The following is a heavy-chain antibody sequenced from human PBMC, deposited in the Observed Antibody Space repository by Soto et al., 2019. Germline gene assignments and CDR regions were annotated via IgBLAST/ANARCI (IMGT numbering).Heavy chain of an antibody. CDR2: ISGSGGST. CDR1: GFTFSSYA. CDR3: AKTGRGSYEHYYDSSGGYFDY. J-gene: IGHJ4*02. Sequence: GGSLRLSCAASGFTFSSYAMSWVRQAPGKGLEWVSAISGSGGSTYYADSVKGRFTISRDNSKNTLYLQMNSLRAEDTAVYYCAKTGRGSYEHYYDSSGGYFDYWGQGTLVTVSS. D-gene: IGHD3-22*01. V-gene: IGHV3-23*01.